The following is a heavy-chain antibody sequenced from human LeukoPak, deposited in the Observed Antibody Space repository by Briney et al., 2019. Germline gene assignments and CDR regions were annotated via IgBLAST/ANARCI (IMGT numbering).Heavy chain of an antibody. CDR1: GYTFTNYG. V-gene: IGHV1-18*04. D-gene: IGHD1-26*01. J-gene: IGHJ4*02. Sequence: ASVKVSCKASGYTFTNYGIIWVRQAPGQGLEWMGWISGYNGDTNYAQNLQGRVTMTTDTSTTTAYMELRSLRSDDTAVYYCARGTPPQRDLRAPTRAEGFFDYWGQGTLVTVSS. CDR2: ISGYNGDT. CDR3: ARGTPPQRDLRAPTRAEGFFDY.